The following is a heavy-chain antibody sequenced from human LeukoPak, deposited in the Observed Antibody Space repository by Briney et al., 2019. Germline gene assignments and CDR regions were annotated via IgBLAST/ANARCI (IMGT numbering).Heavy chain of an antibody. CDR1: GGSISSGGYY. CDR3: ARDGTSIAVAGRPDY. V-gene: IGHV4-30-2*01. D-gene: IGHD6-19*01. Sequence: PSETLSLTCTVSGGSISSGGYYWSWIRQPPGKGLEWIGYIYHSGSTYYNPSLKSRVTISVDRSKNQFSLKLSSVTAADTAVYYCARDGTSIAVAGRPDYWGQGTLVTVSS. CDR2: IYHSGST. J-gene: IGHJ4*02.